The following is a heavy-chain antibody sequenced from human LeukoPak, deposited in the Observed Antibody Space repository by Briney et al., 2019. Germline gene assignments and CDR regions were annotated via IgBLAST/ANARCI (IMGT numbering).Heavy chain of an antibody. CDR1: GFTFSSYA. CDR3: ARDGEMPTIYFDY. V-gene: IGHV3-7*01. Sequence: GGSLRLSCAASGFTFSSYAMSWVRQAPGKGLEWVANIKQDGSETYYVDSVKGRFTISRDNAKNSLFLQMNSLRAEDTAVYYCARDGEMPTIYFDYWGQGTLVTVSS. D-gene: IGHD5-24*01. J-gene: IGHJ4*02. CDR2: IKQDGSET.